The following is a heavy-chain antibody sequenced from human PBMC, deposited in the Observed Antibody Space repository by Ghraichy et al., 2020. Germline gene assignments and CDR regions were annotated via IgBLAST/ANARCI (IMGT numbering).Heavy chain of an antibody. D-gene: IGHD6-19*01. CDR3: SRGGGAGTPVLYHMDV. CDR1: GLMLRPNT. Sequence: GGSLRLSCVGSGLMLRPNTMNWVRQAPGKGLEWVSSISASTRYIYYATSVKGRFTISRDHAKNSLYLQMDNLGADDTAVYYCSRGGGAGTPVLYHMDVWGLGTTVTVSS. CDR2: ISASTRYI. J-gene: IGHJ6*02. V-gene: IGHV3-21*01.